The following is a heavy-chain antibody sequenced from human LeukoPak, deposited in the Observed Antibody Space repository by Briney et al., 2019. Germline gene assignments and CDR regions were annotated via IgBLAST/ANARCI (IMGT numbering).Heavy chain of an antibody. Sequence: ASVKVSCKASGYTFTGYYMHWVRQAPGQGLEWMGRINPNSGGTNYAQKFQGRVTMTRDTSISTAYMELSRLRSDDTAVYYCARTRSHYYDSSGQHHTSFYFDYWGQGTLVTVSS. D-gene: IGHD3-22*01. CDR1: GYTFTGYY. CDR3: ARTRSHYYDSSGQHHTSFYFDY. CDR2: INPNSGGT. V-gene: IGHV1-2*06. J-gene: IGHJ4*02.